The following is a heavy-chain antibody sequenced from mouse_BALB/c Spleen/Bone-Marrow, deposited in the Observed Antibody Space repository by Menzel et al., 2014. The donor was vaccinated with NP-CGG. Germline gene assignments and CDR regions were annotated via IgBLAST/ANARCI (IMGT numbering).Heavy chain of an antibody. CDR3: ARYRYGNFDY. CDR2: IDPANGNT. Sequence: EVQLQQSGAELVKPGASVKLSCTASGFNIKDTYIHWVKQRPEQGLEWIGRIDPANGNTKYDPKFQGKATITADTSSNTAYLRLSSLSSEDTAVYYCARYRYGNFDYWGQGTTLTVSS. V-gene: IGHV14-3*02. CDR1: GFNIKDTY. D-gene: IGHD2-1*01. J-gene: IGHJ2*01.